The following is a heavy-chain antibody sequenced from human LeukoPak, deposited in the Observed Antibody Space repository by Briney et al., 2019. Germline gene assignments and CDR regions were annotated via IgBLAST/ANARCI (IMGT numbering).Heavy chain of an antibody. CDR2: ISSSSSYI. CDR1: GLTFSSYS. J-gene: IGHJ3*02. V-gene: IGHV3-21*01. D-gene: IGHD2-2*01. Sequence: GGSLRLSCAASGLTFSSYSMNWVRQAPGKGLEWVSSISSSSSYIYYADSVKGRFTISRDNAKNSLYLQMNSLRAEDTAVYYCARGEPDIVVVPAAPVHAFDIWGQGTMVTVSS. CDR3: ARGEPDIVVVPAAPVHAFDI.